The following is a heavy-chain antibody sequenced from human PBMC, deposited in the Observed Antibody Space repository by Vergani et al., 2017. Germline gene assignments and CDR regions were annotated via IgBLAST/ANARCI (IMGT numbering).Heavy chain of an antibody. J-gene: IGHJ4*02. V-gene: IGHV4-59*02. D-gene: IGHD3-9*01. Sequence: QVKLQESGPGLVKPSETLSLTCTVSGASVNYYYWSWIRQPPGKGLEWLGYVSFRGDTLYDPPVKGRMTISLNTSSNQFFLYLTSVTAADTAVYYCARSIFCFWARSPDYWGQGTLVTVSS. CDR3: ARSIFCFWARSPDY. CDR1: GASVNYYY. CDR2: VSFRGDT.